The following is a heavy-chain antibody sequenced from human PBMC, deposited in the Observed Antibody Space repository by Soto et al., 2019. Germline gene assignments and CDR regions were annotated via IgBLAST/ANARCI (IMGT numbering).Heavy chain of an antibody. D-gene: IGHD3-22*01. J-gene: IGHJ2*01. Sequence: QVQLQESGPGLVKPSGTLSLTCAVSGGSISSSNWWSWVRQPPGKGLEWIGEIYHSGSTNYNPSLKSRVTISVDKSKNQFSLKLSSVTAADTAVYYCARAGPNIVVVIRYWYFDLWGRGTLVTVSS. V-gene: IGHV4-4*02. CDR3: ARAGPNIVVVIRYWYFDL. CDR2: IYHSGST. CDR1: GGSISSSNW.